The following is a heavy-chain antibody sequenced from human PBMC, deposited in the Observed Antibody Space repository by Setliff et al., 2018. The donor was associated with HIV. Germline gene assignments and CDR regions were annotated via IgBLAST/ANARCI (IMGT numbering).Heavy chain of an antibody. CDR1: GGSISSGSYY. J-gene: IGHJ4*02. Sequence: PSETLSLTCTVSGGSISSGSYYWNWIRQPAGKGLEWIGRIYTSGSTNYNPSLKSRVTISVETSKSQFSLRVNSVTAADSAIYYCAREFCTHGVCYEYYLDYWGQGTLVTVSS. D-gene: IGHD2-8*01. CDR2: IYTSGST. CDR3: AREFCTHGVCYEYYLDY. V-gene: IGHV4-61*02.